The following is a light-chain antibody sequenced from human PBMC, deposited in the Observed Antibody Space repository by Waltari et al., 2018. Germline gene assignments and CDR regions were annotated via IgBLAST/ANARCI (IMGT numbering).Light chain of an antibody. CDR2: WAS. CDR3: QQYYITPLS. Sequence: DVVMTQSPDFLAVSLGERATIHCKSSQSLFYSSNNKNYFAWYQQKPGQPPKLFIYWASTRESGVPDRFSGSGSGTDFTLTISSLQAEDVAIYFCQQYYITPLSFGGGTRVEIK. V-gene: IGKV4-1*01. CDR1: QSLFYSSNNKNY. J-gene: IGKJ4*01.